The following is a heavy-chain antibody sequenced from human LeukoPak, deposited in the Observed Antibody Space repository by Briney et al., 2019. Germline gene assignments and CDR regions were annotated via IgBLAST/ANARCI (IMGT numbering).Heavy chain of an antibody. V-gene: IGHV3-7*01. CDR3: ARDWYCSSTSCYRYYGMDV. D-gene: IGHD2-2*01. CDR1: GFTFSSYW. Sequence: GGSLRFSCAASGFTFSSYWMSWVRQAPGKGLEWVANIKQDGSEKYYVDSVKGRFTISRDNAKNSLYLQMNSLRAEDTAVYYCARDWYCSSTSCYRYYGMDVWGQGTTVTVSS. CDR2: IKQDGSEK. J-gene: IGHJ6*02.